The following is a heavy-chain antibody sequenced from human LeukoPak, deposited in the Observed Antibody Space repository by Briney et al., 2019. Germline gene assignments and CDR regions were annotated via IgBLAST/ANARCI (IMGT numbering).Heavy chain of an antibody. V-gene: IGHV3-23*01. J-gene: IGHJ4*02. D-gene: IGHD3-10*01. Sequence: QSGGSLRLSCVVSGSTFSTSAMSWVRQAPGKGLEWVSGISESGGSTYYADSVKGRFTSSRDNSKNTLYLQMNNLRAEDTAAYYCAKGSFWGQGTLVTVSS. CDR2: ISESGGST. CDR1: GSTFSTSA. CDR3: AKGSF.